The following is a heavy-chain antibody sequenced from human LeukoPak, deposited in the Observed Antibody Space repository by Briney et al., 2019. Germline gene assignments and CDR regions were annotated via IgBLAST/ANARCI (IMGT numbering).Heavy chain of an antibody. D-gene: IGHD3-10*01. V-gene: IGHV3-43*02. CDR2: ISGDGGST. Sequence: PGGSLRLSCAASGFTFDDYAMHWVRQAPGKGLEWVSLISGDGGSTYYADSVKGRFTISRDNSKNSLYLQMNSLRTEDTALYYCAKDIFRQPRRLWFGDRIIHYGMDVWGQGTTVTVSS. CDR1: GFTFDDYA. J-gene: IGHJ6*02. CDR3: AKDIFRQPRRLWFGDRIIHYGMDV.